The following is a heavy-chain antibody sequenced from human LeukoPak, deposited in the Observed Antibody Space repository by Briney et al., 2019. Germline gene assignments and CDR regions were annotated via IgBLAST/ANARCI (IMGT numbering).Heavy chain of an antibody. CDR2: ISGNSGKT. V-gene: IGHV1-18*01. CDR3: ARNAGSYFEFAP. Sequence: ASVKVSCKTSGYTFSTYGLSWARQAPGQGLEWMGWISGNSGKTHYAQKFQDRVTLTTDTSSTTAFMELRSLRSDDTAMYYCARNAGSYFEFAPWGQGTLVTVSS. CDR1: GYTFSTYG. J-gene: IGHJ5*02. D-gene: IGHD1-26*01.